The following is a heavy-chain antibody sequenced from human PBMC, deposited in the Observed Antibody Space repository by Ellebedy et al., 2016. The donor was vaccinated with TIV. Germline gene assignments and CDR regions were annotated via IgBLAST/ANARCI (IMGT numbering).Heavy chain of an antibody. D-gene: IGHD2/OR15-2a*01. Sequence: GGSLRLSCAASELNVSSNYMSWVRQPPGKGLEWVSVTFIDSHTYYADSVKGRFTISRDTSENTLYIQMNSLRAEDTAVYYCARETFNDVDLDLWGLFDIWGQGTMVTVSS. CDR1: ELNVSSNY. V-gene: IGHV3-66*01. J-gene: IGHJ3*02. CDR2: TFIDSHT. CDR3: ARETFNDVDLDLWGLFDI.